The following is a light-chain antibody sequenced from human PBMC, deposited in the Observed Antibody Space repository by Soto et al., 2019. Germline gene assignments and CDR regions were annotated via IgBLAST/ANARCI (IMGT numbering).Light chain of an antibody. CDR2: GAS. CDR1: QSVSSSY. Sequence: EIVLTQSPGTLSLSPGERATLACSSSQSVSSSYLAWYQQKPGQAPRLLIYGASSRATGIPDRFSGSGSGTDFTLTIGRLEPEDFAVYYCQQYGSSPPTFGQGTKVDIK. J-gene: IGKJ1*01. V-gene: IGKV3-20*01. CDR3: QQYGSSPPT.